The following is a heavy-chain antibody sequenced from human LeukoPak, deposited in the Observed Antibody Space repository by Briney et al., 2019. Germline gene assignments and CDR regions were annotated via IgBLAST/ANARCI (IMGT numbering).Heavy chain of an antibody. D-gene: IGHD3-22*01. CDR2: ISSSSSYI. CDR3: ARDEGLNYYDSRGYYHPFDY. Sequence: PGGSLRLSCAASGFTFSNYSMTWVRQAPGKGLEWVSTISSSSSYIYYADSVKGRFTISRDNAKNSLFLQMNSLRAEDTAVYYCARDEGLNYYDSRGYYHPFDYWGQGTLVTVSS. CDR1: GFTFSNYS. V-gene: IGHV3-21*01. J-gene: IGHJ4*02.